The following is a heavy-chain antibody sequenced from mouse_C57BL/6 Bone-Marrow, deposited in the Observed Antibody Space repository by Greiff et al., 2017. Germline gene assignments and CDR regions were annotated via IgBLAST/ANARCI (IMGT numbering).Heavy chain of an antibody. Sequence: VQLQQPGAELVMPGASVKLSCKASGYTFTSYWMHWVKQRPGQGLEWIGEIDPSDSYTNYNQKFKGKSTLTVDKSSSTAYRQLSSLTSEDSAVYYCARDTTVVAPAWFAYWGQGTLVTVSA. CDR3: ARDTTVVAPAWFAY. J-gene: IGHJ3*01. D-gene: IGHD1-1*01. CDR1: GYTFTSYW. V-gene: IGHV1-69*01. CDR2: IDPSDSYT.